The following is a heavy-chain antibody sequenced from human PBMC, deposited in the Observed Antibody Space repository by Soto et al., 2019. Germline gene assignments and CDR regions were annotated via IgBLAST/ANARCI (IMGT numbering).Heavy chain of an antibody. J-gene: IGHJ6*02. Sequence: RASVKVSCKASGGTFSSYAISWVRQAPGQGLEWMGGIIPIFGTANYAQKFQGRVTITADESTSTAYMELSSLRSEDTAVYYCGGSGSHYYYCGMDVWGQGTTVTVSS. D-gene: IGHD3-10*01. V-gene: IGHV1-69*13. CDR2: IIPIFGTA. CDR1: GGTFSSYA. CDR3: GGSGSHYYYCGMDV.